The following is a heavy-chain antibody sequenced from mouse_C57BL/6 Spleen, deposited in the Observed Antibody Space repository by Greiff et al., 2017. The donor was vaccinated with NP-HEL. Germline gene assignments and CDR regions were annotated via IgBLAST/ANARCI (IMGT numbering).Heavy chain of an antibody. D-gene: IGHD2-3*01. Sequence: EVMLVESGAELVRPGASVKLSCTASGFNIKDDYMHWVKQRPEQGLEWIGWIDPENGDTEYASKFQGKATITADTSSNTAYLQLSSLTSEDTAVYYCTTRWGPGGQGTLVTVSA. CDR1: GFNIKDDY. CDR3: TTRWGP. CDR2: IDPENGDT. J-gene: IGHJ3*01. V-gene: IGHV14-4*01.